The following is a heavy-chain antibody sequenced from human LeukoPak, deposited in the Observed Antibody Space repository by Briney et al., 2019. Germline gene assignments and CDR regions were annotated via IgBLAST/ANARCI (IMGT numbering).Heavy chain of an antibody. V-gene: IGHV3-33*01. J-gene: IGHJ4*02. D-gene: IGHD6-19*01. CDR2: MWDDGTNE. CDR3: ARLEQWLTPY. Sequence: GGSLRLSCTASGFNFGIYGMHWVRQAPGKGLEWVAVMWDDGTNEYYVESVKGRFTISRDNGKRTLYLQMNSLRVEDTAVYYCARLEQWLTPYWGQGTLVTVSS. CDR1: GFNFGIYG.